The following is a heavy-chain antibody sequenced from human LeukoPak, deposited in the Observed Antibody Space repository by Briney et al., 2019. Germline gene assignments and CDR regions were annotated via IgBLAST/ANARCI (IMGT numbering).Heavy chain of an antibody. Sequence: GGSLRLSCAASGFTFSSHGMHWVRQAPGKGLEWVAVIWYDGSKKYHADSVKGRFTISRDNAKNTLYLRMNSLRAEDTAVYYCARAQSREQQLPFDYWGQGTLVAVSS. CDR1: GFTFSSHG. CDR2: IWYDGSKK. D-gene: IGHD6-13*01. J-gene: IGHJ4*02. CDR3: ARAQSREQQLPFDY. V-gene: IGHV3-33*01.